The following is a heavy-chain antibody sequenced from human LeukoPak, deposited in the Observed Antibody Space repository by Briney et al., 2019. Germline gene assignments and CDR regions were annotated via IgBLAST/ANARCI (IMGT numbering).Heavy chain of an antibody. CDR3: ARSGSYGFFDY. J-gene: IGHJ4*02. V-gene: IGHV1-2*02. Sequence: VASVKVSCKASGYTFTGYYMHWVRQAPGQGLEWMRWINPNSGGTNYAQKFQGRVTMTRDTSISTAYMELSRLRSDDTAAYYCARSGSYGFFDYWGQGTLVTVSS. CDR1: GYTFTGYY. CDR2: INPNSGGT. D-gene: IGHD1-26*01.